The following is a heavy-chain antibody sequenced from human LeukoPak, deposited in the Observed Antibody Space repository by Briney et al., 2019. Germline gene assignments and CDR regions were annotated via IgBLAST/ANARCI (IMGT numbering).Heavy chain of an antibody. CDR3: ARVQKELAAAGTLWGADYYYYYMDV. V-gene: IGHV4-59*01. D-gene: IGHD6-13*01. CDR1: GGSISSYY. Sequence: SETLSLTCTVSGGSISSYYWSWIRQPPGKGLEWIGYIYYSGSTNYNPSLKSRVTISVDTSKNQFSLKLSSVTAADTAVYYCARVQKELAAAGTLWGADYYYYYMDVWGKGTTVTVSS. J-gene: IGHJ6*03. CDR2: IYYSGST.